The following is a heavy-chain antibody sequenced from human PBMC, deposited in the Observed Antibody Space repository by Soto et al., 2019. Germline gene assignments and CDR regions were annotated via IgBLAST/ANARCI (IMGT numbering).Heavy chain of an antibody. CDR3: AKDREPYSRRSWPYF. CDR2: TSFDGSNK. CDR1: GFTFSSYG. V-gene: IGHV3-30*18. J-gene: IGHJ4*02. Sequence: PVGSLRLSCAASGFTFSSYGMHWVRQAPGKGLECVTVTSFDGSNKYYADSVKGRFTISRDNSKNTLFLQMNSLRAEDTAVYYCAKDREPYSRRSWPYFWGQGTLVTVSS. D-gene: IGHD6-13*01.